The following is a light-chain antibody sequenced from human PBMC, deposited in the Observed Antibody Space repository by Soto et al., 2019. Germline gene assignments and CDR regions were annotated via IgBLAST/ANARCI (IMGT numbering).Light chain of an antibody. CDR1: QSVRSRY. V-gene: IGKV3-20*01. CDR2: DAS. J-gene: IGKJ4*01. CDR3: QQDGSSVT. Sequence: DIVLTQSPGTLSLSPWERATLSCRASQSVRSRYLAWYQQKAGQAPRLLIYDASRRATGIPDRFSGSGSGTSFTLTISRLEPEDSAVYYCQQDGSSVTFGGGTKVEIK.